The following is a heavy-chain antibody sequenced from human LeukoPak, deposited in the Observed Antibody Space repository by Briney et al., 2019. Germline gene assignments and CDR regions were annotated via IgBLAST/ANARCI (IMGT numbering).Heavy chain of an antibody. CDR1: GYSISSGYY. Sequence: SETLSLTCAVSGYSISSGYYWSWIRQPPGKGLEWIGYIYYSGSTNYNPSLKSRVTISVDTSKNQFSLKLSSVTAADTAVYYCARGYYDFWSGYLYYFDYWGQGTLVTVSS. J-gene: IGHJ4*02. CDR2: IYYSGST. CDR3: ARGYYDFWSGYLYYFDY. V-gene: IGHV4-61*01. D-gene: IGHD3-3*01.